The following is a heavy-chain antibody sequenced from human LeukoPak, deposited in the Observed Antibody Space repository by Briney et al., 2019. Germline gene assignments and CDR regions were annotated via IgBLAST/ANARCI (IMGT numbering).Heavy chain of an antibody. V-gene: IGHV4-38-2*01. Sequence: PSETLSLTCAVSGYSISSGYYWGWIRRPPGKGLEWIGSIYHSGSTYYNPSLKSRVTISVDTSKNQFSLKLSSVTAADTAVYYCARVVGSSSPTYFDYWGQGTLVTVSS. CDR3: ARVVGSSSPTYFDY. CDR1: GYSISSGYY. D-gene: IGHD6-13*01. J-gene: IGHJ4*02. CDR2: IYHSGST.